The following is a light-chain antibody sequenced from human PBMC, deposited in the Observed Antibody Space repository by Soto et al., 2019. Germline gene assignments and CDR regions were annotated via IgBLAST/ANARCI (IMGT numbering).Light chain of an antibody. V-gene: IGLV4-60*03. Sequence: QLVLTQSSSASASLGSSVKLTCTLSSGHSSYIIAWHQQQPGKAPRYLMKLEGSGSYNKGSGVPDPFSGSSSEADRYLTISNLLSEDDADYYCETWDSNPHVVFCGVTTQTLL. CDR1: SGHSSYI. J-gene: IGLJ2*01. CDR2: LEGSGSY. CDR3: ETWDSNPHVV.